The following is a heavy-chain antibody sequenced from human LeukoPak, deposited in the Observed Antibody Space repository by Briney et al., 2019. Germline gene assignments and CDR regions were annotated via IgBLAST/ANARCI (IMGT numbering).Heavy chain of an antibody. CDR3: ARVGLGPLGDFWSGYLNY. V-gene: IGHV1-18*01. CDR2: ISAYNGNT. CDR1: GYTFTSYD. Sequence: GASVKVSCKASGYTFTSYDINWVRQAPGQGLEWMGWISAYNGNTNYAQKLQGRVTMTTDTSTSTAYMELRSLRSDDTAVYYCARVGLGPLGDFWSGYLNYWGQGTLVTVSS. D-gene: IGHD3-3*01. J-gene: IGHJ4*02.